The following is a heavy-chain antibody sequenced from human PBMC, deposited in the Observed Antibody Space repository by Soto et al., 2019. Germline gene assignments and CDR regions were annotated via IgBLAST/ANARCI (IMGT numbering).Heavy chain of an antibody. CDR2: IYYSGST. V-gene: IGHV4-39*01. CDR3: ARLRRDYGEVAWSAP. J-gene: IGHJ5*02. D-gene: IGHD4-17*01. Sequence: SETLSLTCTVSGGSISSSSYYWGWIRQPPGKGLEWIGSIYYSGSTYYNPSLKSRVTISVDTSKNQFSLKLSSVTAADTAVYYWARLRRDYGEVAWSAPGGQGPLVTVSA. CDR1: GGSISSSSYY.